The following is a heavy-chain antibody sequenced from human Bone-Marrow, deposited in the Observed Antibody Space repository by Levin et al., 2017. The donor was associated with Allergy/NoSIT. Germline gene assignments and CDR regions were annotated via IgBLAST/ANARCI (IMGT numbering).Heavy chain of an antibody. V-gene: IGHV3-23*01. J-gene: IGHJ4*02. Sequence: QAGGSLRLSCAASGFTFSSYAMSWVRQAPGKGLEWVSTISGSGGSTYYADSVKGRFTISRDNSKNTLYLQMNSLRAEDTAVYYCAKGATNYYDNSGYYLLFDYWGQGTLVTVSS. CDR2: ISGSGGST. CDR3: AKGATNYYDNSGYYLLFDY. CDR1: GFTFSSYA. D-gene: IGHD3-22*01.